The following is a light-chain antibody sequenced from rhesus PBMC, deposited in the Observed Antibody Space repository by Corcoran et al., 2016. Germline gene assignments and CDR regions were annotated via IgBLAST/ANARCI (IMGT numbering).Light chain of an antibody. CDR2: AAT. Sequence: DIQMTQSPSSLSASVGDRVTVTCRASQSINKVLSWFQQKPGKAPVLLSYAATPLQLGASSRFSGVGSGTDYTLTSNSLQPEDVAAFFWLQDYSLRFTFGGGTKVEV. CDR1: QSINKV. V-gene: IGKV1-94*01. CDR3: LQDYSLRFT. J-gene: IGKJ4*01.